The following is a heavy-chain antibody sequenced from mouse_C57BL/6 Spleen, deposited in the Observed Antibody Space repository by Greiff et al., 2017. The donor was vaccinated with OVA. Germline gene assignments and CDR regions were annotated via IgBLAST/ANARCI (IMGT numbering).Heavy chain of an antibody. Sequence: DVHLVESGGGLVKPGGSLKLSCAASGFTFSDYGMHWVRQAPEKGLEWVAYISSGSSTIYYADTVKGRFTISRDNAKNTLFLQMTSLRSEDTAMYYCARRDYYGSSVDYWGQGTTLTVSS. D-gene: IGHD1-1*01. CDR1: GFTFSDYG. V-gene: IGHV5-17*01. CDR2: ISSGSSTI. J-gene: IGHJ2*01. CDR3: ARRDYYGSSVDY.